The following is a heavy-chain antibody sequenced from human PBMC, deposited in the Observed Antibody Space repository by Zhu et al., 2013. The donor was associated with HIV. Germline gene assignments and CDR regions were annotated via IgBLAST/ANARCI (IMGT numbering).Heavy chain of an antibody. J-gene: IGHJ3*02. CDR2: INPYNGNT. V-gene: IGHV1-2*02. CDR1: GYLFNDYY. Sequence: QVQVVQSGTEVKMPGASVKVSCKTSGYLFNDYYIHWVRQARGQGLEWVGWINPYNGNTKYSEKFQGRVTMTRDTSIRTAYLQLSRLQSDDTAMYYCARDLRLAAFNYPADRLYYYPFDIWGQGTMVTVSS. CDR3: ARDLRLAAFNYPADRLYYYPFDI. D-gene: IGHD3-10*01.